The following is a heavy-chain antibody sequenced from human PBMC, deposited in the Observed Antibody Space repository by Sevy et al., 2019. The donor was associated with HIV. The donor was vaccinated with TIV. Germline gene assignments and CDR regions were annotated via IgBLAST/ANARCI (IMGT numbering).Heavy chain of an antibody. CDR2: IKSKTDGGTT. CDR1: GFTFSNAW. V-gene: IGHV3-15*07. CDR3: TTDGGGYNYGYSFDY. Sequence: ASLRLSCAASGFTFSNAWMNWVRQAPGKGLEWVGRIKSKTDGGTTDYAAPVKGRFTISRDDSKNTLYLQMNSLKTEDTAVYYCTTDGGGYNYGYSFDYWGQGTLVTVSS. D-gene: IGHD5-18*01. J-gene: IGHJ4*02.